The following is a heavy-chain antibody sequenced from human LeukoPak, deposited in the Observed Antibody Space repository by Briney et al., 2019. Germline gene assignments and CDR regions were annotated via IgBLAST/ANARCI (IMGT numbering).Heavy chain of an antibody. CDR2: IYPGDSDT. V-gene: IGHV5-51*01. J-gene: IGHJ6*02. Sequence: PGESQKISCQGSGYSFTSYWIGWVPQMPGKGLEWMGIIYPGDSDTTYTLSFQVTITISVDKSISTAYLQWSSLKASDTAIYYCARRLNYYYGMDVWGQGTTVTVSS. D-gene: IGHD2-21*01. CDR3: ARRLNYYYGMDV. CDR1: GYSFTSYW.